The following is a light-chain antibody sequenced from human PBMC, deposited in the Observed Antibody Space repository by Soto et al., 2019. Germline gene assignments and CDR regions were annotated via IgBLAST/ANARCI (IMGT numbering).Light chain of an antibody. CDR2: GTF. J-gene: IGKJ3*01. CDR1: QDIKTY. Sequence: IQLTQSPSSLSASVGDRVSITCRASQDIKTYLAWYQQKQGKAPKLLISGTFTLQSGVPSRFNGSGSGTDFTLTISRLQREVFATYFCQHLNKYPPFTFGPGTKV. V-gene: IGKV1-9*01. CDR3: QHLNKYPPFT.